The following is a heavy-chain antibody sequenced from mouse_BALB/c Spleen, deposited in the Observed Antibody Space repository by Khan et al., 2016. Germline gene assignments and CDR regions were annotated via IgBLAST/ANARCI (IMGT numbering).Heavy chain of an antibody. D-gene: IGHD2-13*01. Sequence: QVTLKESGPGILQPSQTLSLTCSFSGFSLSTSGMGVSWIRQPSGYGLEWLAHIYWDADKRYNPSLKSRPTISKDTSSTPVFLKITSVDTAGTATYYCAADDSFAYWGQGTLVTVSA. J-gene: IGHJ3*01. CDR2: IYWDADK. CDR1: GFSLSTSGMG. CDR3: AADDSFAY. V-gene: IGHV8-12*01.